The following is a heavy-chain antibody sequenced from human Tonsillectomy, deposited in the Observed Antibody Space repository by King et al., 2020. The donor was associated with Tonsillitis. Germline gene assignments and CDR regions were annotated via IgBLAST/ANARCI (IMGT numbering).Heavy chain of an antibody. V-gene: IGHV3-30*03. CDR1: GFTFSTYG. D-gene: IGHD3-10*01. Sequence: QLVQSGGGVVQPGMSLRLSCTASGFTFSTYGMHWVRQAPGKGLEWVALISYDGSDKYYADSVKGRFTISRDNSKNTLYMQTNSLRAEDTAVYYCATVRAMVRGVIITSHYYYHGMDVWGPGTTVTVSS. CDR2: ISYDGSDK. CDR3: ATVRAMVRGVIITSHYYYHGMDV. J-gene: IGHJ6*02.